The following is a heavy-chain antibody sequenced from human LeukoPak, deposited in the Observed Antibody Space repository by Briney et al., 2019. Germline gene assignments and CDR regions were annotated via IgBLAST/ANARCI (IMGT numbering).Heavy chain of an antibody. V-gene: IGHV4-59*01. D-gene: IGHD6-19*01. CDR2: IYYSGST. CDR1: GGSISSYY. Sequence: SETLSLTCTVSGGSISSYYWSWIRQPPGKGLEWIGYIYYSGSTNYNPSLKGRVTISVDTSKNQFSLKLSSVTAADTAVYYCARGAVAGQYFQHWGQGTLVTVSS. CDR3: ARGAVAGQYFQH. J-gene: IGHJ1*01.